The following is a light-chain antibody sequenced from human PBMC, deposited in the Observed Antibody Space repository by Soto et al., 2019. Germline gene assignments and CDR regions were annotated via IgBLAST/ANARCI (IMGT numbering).Light chain of an antibody. CDR2: EVS. CDR1: SSDVGGYHY. V-gene: IGLV2-8*01. J-gene: IGLJ1*01. Sequence: QSALTQPPSASGSPGESVTISCTGTSSDVGGYHYVSWYQQHPGKAPKLMIYEVSKRPSGVPDRFSGSKSGNTASLTVSGLQAEDEADYYCSSSAGSNNLVFGTGTKVTVL. CDR3: SSSAGSNNLV.